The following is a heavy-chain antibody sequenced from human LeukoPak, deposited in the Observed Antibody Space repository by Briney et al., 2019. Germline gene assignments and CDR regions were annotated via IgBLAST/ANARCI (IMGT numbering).Heavy chain of an antibody. V-gene: IGHV4-59*01. Sequence: PSETLSLTCTVSGGSITNYYWTWIRQPPGKGLEWLGYIHYSGSTNYNPSLKSRVTISVDTSKNQFSLKLSSVTAAGTAVYYCARASITYYYYYYMGVWGKGTTVTVSS. D-gene: IGHD1-14*01. CDR2: IHYSGST. CDR3: ARASITYYYYYYMGV. J-gene: IGHJ6*03. CDR1: GGSITNYY.